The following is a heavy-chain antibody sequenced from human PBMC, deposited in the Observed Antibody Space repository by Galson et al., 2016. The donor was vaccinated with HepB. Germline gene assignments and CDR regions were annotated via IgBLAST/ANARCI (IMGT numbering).Heavy chain of an antibody. Sequence: SVKVSCKASGGTFSSYTISWVRQAPGQGLEWLGGITPLFGPANYAQKFQGRVTITADESTTTAYMELSSLRSEDTAVYFCARDGSGSFDRICYKGMDVWGHGATVT. V-gene: IGHV1-69*13. D-gene: IGHD3-10*01. CDR1: GGTFSSYT. CDR2: ITPLFGPA. J-gene: IGHJ6*02. CDR3: ARDGSGSFDRICYKGMDV.